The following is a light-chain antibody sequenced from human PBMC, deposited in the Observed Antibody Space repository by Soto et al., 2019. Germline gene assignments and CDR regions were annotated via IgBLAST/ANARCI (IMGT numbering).Light chain of an antibody. V-gene: IGKV1-39*01. Sequence: IQMTQSPSSLSASVGDRVTITCRASQSSSSYLNWYQQKPGKAPKVLIYAASSLQSGIPSRFSGSGSGTDFTLTINSMQPEYFASYYCQQSYRTSWTFGQGTKVDI. J-gene: IGKJ1*01. CDR3: QQSYRTSWT. CDR2: AAS. CDR1: QSSSSY.